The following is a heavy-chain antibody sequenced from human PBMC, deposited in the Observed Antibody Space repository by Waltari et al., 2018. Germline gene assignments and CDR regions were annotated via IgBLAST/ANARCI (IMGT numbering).Heavy chain of an antibody. V-gene: IGHV3-21*01. CDR2: ISSSSSYI. Sequence: EVQLVESGGGLVKPGGSLRLSCAASGFTFSSYSMNWVRQAPGKGPDWGSSISSSSSYISYADSVKGRFTISRDNAKNSLYLQMNSLRAEDTAVYYCASNFDWSYYFDYWGQGTLVTVSS. CDR3: ASNFDWSYYFDY. J-gene: IGHJ4*02. D-gene: IGHD3-9*01. CDR1: GFTFSSYS.